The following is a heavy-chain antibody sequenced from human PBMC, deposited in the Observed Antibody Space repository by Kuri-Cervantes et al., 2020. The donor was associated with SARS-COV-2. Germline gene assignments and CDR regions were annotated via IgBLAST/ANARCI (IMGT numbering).Heavy chain of an antibody. CDR3: ARVRALCGGDCYSANDAFDI. V-gene: IGHV3-30-3*01. CDR1: GFTFSSYA. Sequence: GESLKISCAASGFTFSSYAMHWVRQAPGKGLEWVAVISYDGSNKYYADSVKGRFTISRDNYKNTLYLQMNSLRAEDTAVHYCARVRALCGGDCYSANDAFDIWGQGTMVTVSS. CDR2: ISYDGSNK. D-gene: IGHD2-21*02. J-gene: IGHJ3*02.